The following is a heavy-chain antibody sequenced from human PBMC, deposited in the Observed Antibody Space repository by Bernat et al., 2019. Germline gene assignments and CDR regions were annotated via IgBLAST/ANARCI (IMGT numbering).Heavy chain of an antibody. CDR3: AKEGAAAQVEYFQS. CDR1: GFTFSNYW. D-gene: IGHD2-15*01. Sequence: EVHLVESGGGLVQPGGSLRLSCTASGFTFSNYWMHWVRQVPGKGLVWVLGMSTDGSNTRYSDSVKGRFTISRDNSKTTLYLQMNSLRAEDTAVYYCAKEGAAAQVEYFQSWGQGTLVIVSS. V-gene: IGHV3-74*01. CDR2: MSTDGSNT. J-gene: IGHJ1*01.